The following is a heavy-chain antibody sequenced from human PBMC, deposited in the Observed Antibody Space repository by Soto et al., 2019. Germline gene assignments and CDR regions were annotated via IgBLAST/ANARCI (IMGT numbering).Heavy chain of an antibody. V-gene: IGHV3-23*01. D-gene: IGHD1-1*01. J-gene: IGHJ4*02. CDR1: GFIFSSYA. CDR3: AREIVTTGEYYFDS. CDR2: ISGSGGST. Sequence: GGSLRLSCAASGFIFSSYAMSWVRQAPGKGLEWVSAISGSGGSTYYADSAKGRVTISRDTAKNTLYLQMNSLRAEDTAVYYCAREIVTTGEYYFDSWGQGTLVTVSS.